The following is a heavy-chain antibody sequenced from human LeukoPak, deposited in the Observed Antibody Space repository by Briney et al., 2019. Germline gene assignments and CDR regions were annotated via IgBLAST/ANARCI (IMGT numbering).Heavy chain of an antibody. J-gene: IGHJ6*04. CDR3: ARDQSLGGITIFGVVIGPMDV. CDR2: INPSGGST. D-gene: IGHD3-3*01. Sequence: ASVKVSCKASGYTFTGYYMHWVRQAPEQGLEWMGIINPSGGSTSYAQKFQGRVTMTRDMSTSTVYMELSSLRSKDTAVYYCARDQSLGGITIFGVVIGPMDVWGKGTTATVSS. CDR1: GYTFTGYY. V-gene: IGHV1-46*01.